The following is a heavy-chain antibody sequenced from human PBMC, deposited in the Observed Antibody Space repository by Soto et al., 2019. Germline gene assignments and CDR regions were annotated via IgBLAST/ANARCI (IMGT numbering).Heavy chain of an antibody. CDR2: FDPEDGET. CDR1: GYTLTELS. CDR3: GRDRDGREQLDLDY. J-gene: IGHJ4*02. V-gene: IGHV1-24*01. D-gene: IGHD6-6*01. Sequence: ASVKVSCKVSGYTLTELSMHWVRQAPGKGLEWMGGFDPEDGETIYAQKFQGRVTITEDTSTGTAYMELSSLRSEDTAVYYCGRDRDGREQLDLDYWGQGTLVTVSS.